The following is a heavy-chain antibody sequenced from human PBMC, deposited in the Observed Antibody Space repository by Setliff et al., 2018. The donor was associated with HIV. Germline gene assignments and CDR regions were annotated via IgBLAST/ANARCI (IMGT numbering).Heavy chain of an antibody. Sequence: SETLSLTCTVSGASLNSGSYFWSWVRQPAGKGLEWIGRIYTSGGTDYHPSLKSRVTISVDTSKNQFSLKLGSVTAADTAVYFCARRFEQWLAFDYWGQGTLVTVSS. D-gene: IGHD6-19*01. J-gene: IGHJ4*02. CDR1: GASLNSGSYF. CDR2: IYTSGGT. V-gene: IGHV4-61*02. CDR3: ARRFEQWLAFDY.